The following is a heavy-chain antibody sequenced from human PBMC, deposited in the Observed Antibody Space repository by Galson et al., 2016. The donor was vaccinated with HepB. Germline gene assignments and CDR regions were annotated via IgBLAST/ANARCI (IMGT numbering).Heavy chain of an antibody. V-gene: IGHV3-48*04. CDR1: GFTFSLYS. D-gene: IGHD2-21*02. CDR2: ISTGGTTI. Sequence: SLRLSCAASGFTFSLYSMYWVRQAPGKGLDWVSYISTGGTTIYYADSVKGRFTISRDNAKNLLYSQMNSLRVEDTAVYYCARDPYCGGDCNSPRYFDLWGRGTLVTVSS. CDR3: ARDPYCGGDCNSPRYFDL. J-gene: IGHJ2*01.